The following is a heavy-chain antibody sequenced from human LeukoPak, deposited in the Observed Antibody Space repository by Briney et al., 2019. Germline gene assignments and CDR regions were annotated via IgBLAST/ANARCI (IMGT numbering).Heavy chain of an antibody. CDR1: GFTFSSYS. CDR2: ISTSSSYI. J-gene: IGHJ6*04. CDR3: AELGITMIGGV. V-gene: IGHV3-21*01. Sequence: PGGSLRLSCAASGFTFSSYSLNWVRQAPGKGLEWVSSISTSSSYIYYADSVKGRFTISRDNAKNSLYLQMNSLRAEDTAVYYCAELGITMIGGVWGKGTTVTISS. D-gene: IGHD3-10*02.